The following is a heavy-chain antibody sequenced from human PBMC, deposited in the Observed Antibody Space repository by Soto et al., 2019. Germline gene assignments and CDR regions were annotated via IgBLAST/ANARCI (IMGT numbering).Heavy chain of an antibody. D-gene: IGHD2-8*01. CDR3: ARDFDFVNGACYTGYYSYCLDF. CDR1: GFKFSSYS. CDR2: ISSISTTI. J-gene: IGHJ6*02. V-gene: IGHV3-48*02. Sequence: RLSCAASGFKFSSYSMNWVRQAPGKGLEWLSYISSISTTIYYADYVKGRFTISRDNAKNSLYLQMNSLRDEDTAVYYCARDFDFVNGACYTGYYSYCLDFWGLGPTVTAS.